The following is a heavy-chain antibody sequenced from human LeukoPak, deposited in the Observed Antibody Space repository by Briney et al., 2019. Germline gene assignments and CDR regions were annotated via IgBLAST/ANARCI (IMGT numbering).Heavy chain of an antibody. CDR3: ARDNSGWYGKLDY. J-gene: IGHJ4*02. CDR2: IKQDGSVK. D-gene: IGHD6-19*01. CDR1: GFTFSSYW. Sequence: GGSLRLSCAASGFTFSSYWMNWVRQAPGKGLERVANIKQDGSVKYYVDSAKGRFTISRDNAKNSLYLQMNSLRAEDTAVYYCARDNSGWYGKLDYWGQGTLVTVSS. V-gene: IGHV3-7*01.